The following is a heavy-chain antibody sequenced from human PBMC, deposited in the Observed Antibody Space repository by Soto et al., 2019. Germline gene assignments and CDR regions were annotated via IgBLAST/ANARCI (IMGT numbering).Heavy chain of an antibody. CDR2: IIPILGIA. D-gene: IGHD3-9*01. V-gene: IGHV1-69*08. CDR1: GGTFSSYT. Sequence: QVQLVQSGAEVKKPGSSVKVSCKASGGTFSSYTISWVRQAPGQGLEWMGRIIPILGIANYAQKFQGRVTITADKSTSTAYMELSSLRSEDTAVYYCARDARSRYYDILTGYFGRPLGWFDPWGQGTLVTVSS. CDR3: ARDARSRYYDILTGYFGRPLGWFDP. J-gene: IGHJ5*02.